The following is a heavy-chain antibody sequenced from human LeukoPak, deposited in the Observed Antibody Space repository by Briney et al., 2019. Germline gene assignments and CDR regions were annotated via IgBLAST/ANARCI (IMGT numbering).Heavy chain of an antibody. J-gene: IGHJ6*03. V-gene: IGHV3-30*02. Sequence: GGSLRLSCAASGFTFSSYSMNWVRQAPGKGLEWVAFIRSDGSNKYYADSVKGRFTISRDNSKNTLYLQMNSLRAEDTAVYYCAKVGKTENYYGSGRFSYYYYMDVWGKGTTVTISS. CDR1: GFTFSSYS. CDR2: IRSDGSNK. CDR3: AKVGKTENYYGSGRFSYYYYMDV. D-gene: IGHD3-10*01.